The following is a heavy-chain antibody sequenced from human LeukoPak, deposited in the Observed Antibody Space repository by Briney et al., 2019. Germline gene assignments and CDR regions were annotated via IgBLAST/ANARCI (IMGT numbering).Heavy chain of an antibody. CDR3: AKAVRQYYYDSSGYYRPRGYFDY. J-gene: IGHJ4*02. V-gene: IGHV3-66*01. Sequence: RGSLRLSCAASEFSVGSNYMTWVRQAPGKGLEWVSLIYSGGSTYYADSVKGRFTISRDNSKNTLYLQMNSLRAEDTAVYYCAKAVRQYYYDSSGYYRPRGYFDYWGQGTLVTVSS. CDR2: IYSGGST. D-gene: IGHD3-22*01. CDR1: EFSVGSNY.